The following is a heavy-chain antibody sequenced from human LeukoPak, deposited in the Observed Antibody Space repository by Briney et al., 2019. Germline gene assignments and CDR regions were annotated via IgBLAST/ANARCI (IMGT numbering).Heavy chain of an antibody. Sequence: PGGSLRLSCAASGFTFSSYGMHWVRQAPGKGLEWVAVISYDGSNKYYADSVKGRFTISRDNSKNTLYPQMNSLRAEDTAVYYCAKDRGYCSGGSCMRIDYWGQGTLVTVSS. J-gene: IGHJ4*02. D-gene: IGHD2-15*01. CDR1: GFTFSSYG. CDR2: ISYDGSNK. V-gene: IGHV3-30*18. CDR3: AKDRGYCSGGSCMRIDY.